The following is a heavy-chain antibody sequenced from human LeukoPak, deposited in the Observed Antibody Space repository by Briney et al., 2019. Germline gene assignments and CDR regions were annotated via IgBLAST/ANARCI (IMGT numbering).Heavy chain of an antibody. Sequence: SETLSLTCTVSGNSISSYYWSRIRQPAGKGLEWIGRIHTSGSTNYNSSLKSRVTMSVDMSKNQFSLKLSSVTAADTAVYYCARDQYYYDSSGYYRFDYWGQGTLVTVSS. J-gene: IGHJ4*02. D-gene: IGHD3-22*01. CDR1: GNSISSYY. V-gene: IGHV4-4*07. CDR3: ARDQYYYDSSGYYRFDY. CDR2: IHTSGST.